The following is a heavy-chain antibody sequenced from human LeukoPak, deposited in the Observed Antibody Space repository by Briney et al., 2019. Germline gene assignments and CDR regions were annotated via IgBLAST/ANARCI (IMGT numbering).Heavy chain of an antibody. CDR3: ARFYGSGIFSNWFDP. J-gene: IGHJ5*02. Sequence: GGSLRLSCAASGFTFSSYSMNWVRQAPGKGLEWVSYISSSSSTIYYADSVKGRFTISRDNAKNSLYLQMNSLRAEDTAVYYCARFYGSGIFSNWFDPWGQGTLVTVSS. CDR2: ISSSSSTI. CDR1: GFTFSSYS. V-gene: IGHV3-48*04. D-gene: IGHD3-10*01.